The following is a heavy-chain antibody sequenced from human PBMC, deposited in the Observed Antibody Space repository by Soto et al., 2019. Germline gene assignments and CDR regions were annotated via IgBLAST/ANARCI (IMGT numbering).Heavy chain of an antibody. Sequence: PGGSLRLSCAASGFTFGSYWMSWVRQAPGRGLECVANINQDGSVKYYVDSVKGRFTVSRDNAKNSLYLQLNRMRAEDTAVYYCATKGGVRPNNAFDTWGLGTKVTVSS. J-gene: IGHJ3*02. CDR3: ATKGGVRPNNAFDT. CDR1: GFTFGSYW. CDR2: INQDGSVK. D-gene: IGHD1-1*01. V-gene: IGHV3-7*03.